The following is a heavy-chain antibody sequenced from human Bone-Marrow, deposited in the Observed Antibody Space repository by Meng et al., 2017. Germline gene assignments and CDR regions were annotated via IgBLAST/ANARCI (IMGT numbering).Heavy chain of an antibody. V-gene: IGHV1-69*16. CDR3: ARDLHGSSWYWFDP. Sequence: SVKVSCKASGGTFSSYTISWVRQAPGQGLEWMGRIIPILGIANYAQKFQGRVTITTDESTSTAYMELSSLRSEDTAVYYCARDLHGSSWYWFDPWGQGTLVTVSS. CDR2: IIPILGIA. CDR1: GGTFSSYT. J-gene: IGHJ5*02. D-gene: IGHD6-13*01.